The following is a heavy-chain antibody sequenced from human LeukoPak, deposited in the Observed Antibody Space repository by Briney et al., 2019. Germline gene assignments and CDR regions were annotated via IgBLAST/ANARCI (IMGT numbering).Heavy chain of an antibody. J-gene: IGHJ4*02. CDR1: GFTFSSYG. V-gene: IGHV3-23*01. Sequence: GGSLRLSCAASGFTFSSYGMSWVRQAPGKGLEWVSAISGNGGSTYYADSVKGRFTISRDNAKNSLYLQMNSLRAEDTAVYYCARDIYYYDSSGYYFPGGSDYWGQGTLVTVSS. CDR3: ARDIYYYDSSGYYFPGGSDY. CDR2: ISGNGGST. D-gene: IGHD3-22*01.